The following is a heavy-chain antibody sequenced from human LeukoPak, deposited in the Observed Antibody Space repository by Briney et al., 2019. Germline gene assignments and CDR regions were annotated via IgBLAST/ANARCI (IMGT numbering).Heavy chain of an antibody. Sequence: GGSLRLSCAASGFTFSSYSMNWVRQAPGKGLEWVSSISSSSSYIYYADSVKGRFTISRDNAKNSLYLQMNSLRAADTAVYYCARPVRYYDSSGYYTDAFDIWGQGTMVTVSS. D-gene: IGHD3-22*01. V-gene: IGHV3-21*01. CDR3: ARPVRYYDSSGYYTDAFDI. CDR1: GFTFSSYS. J-gene: IGHJ3*02. CDR2: ISSSSSYI.